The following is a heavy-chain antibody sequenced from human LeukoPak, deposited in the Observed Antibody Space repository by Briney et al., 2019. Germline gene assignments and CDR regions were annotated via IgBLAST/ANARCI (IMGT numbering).Heavy chain of an antibody. CDR1: GGSISSSY. V-gene: IGHV4-34*01. D-gene: IGHD4-17*01. CDR3: ASSYGDYAAFDY. CDR2: INHSGST. Sequence: TSETLSLTCTVSGGSISSSYWTWIRQPPGKGLEWIGEINHSGSTNYNPSLKSRVTISVDTSKNQFSLKLSSVTAADTAVYYCASSYGDYAAFDYWGQGTLVTVSS. J-gene: IGHJ4*02.